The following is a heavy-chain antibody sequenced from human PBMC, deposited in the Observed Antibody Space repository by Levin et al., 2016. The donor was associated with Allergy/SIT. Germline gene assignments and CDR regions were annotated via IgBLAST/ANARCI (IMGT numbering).Heavy chain of an antibody. CDR1: GYTFTGYY. CDR2: INPNSGGT. D-gene: IGHD1-26*01. V-gene: IGHV1-2*04. J-gene: IGHJ3*02. Sequence: ASVKVSCKASGYTFTGYYMHWVRQAPGQGLEWMGWINPNSGGTNYAQKFQGWVTMTRDTSISTAYMELSRLRSDDTAVYYCARDRPVIVGATPIAFDIWGQGTMVTVSS. CDR3: ARDRPVIVGATPIAFDI.